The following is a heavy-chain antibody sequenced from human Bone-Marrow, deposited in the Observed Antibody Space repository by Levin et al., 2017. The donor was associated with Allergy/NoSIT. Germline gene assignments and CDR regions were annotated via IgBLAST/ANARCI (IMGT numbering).Heavy chain of an antibody. V-gene: IGHV1-8*02. D-gene: IGHD2-15*01. J-gene: IGHJ3*01. CDR1: GNSFLNYD. CDR2: INPKSGDS. Sequence: ASVKVSCKTSGNSFLNYDFNWVRQATGQGLEWMGWINPKSGDSGYAQKFQGRVTITANTSISTAYMELSSLRSDDTAVYFCARGVLQAWGNAFDLWGQGTLVIVSS. CDR3: ARGVLQAWGNAFDL.